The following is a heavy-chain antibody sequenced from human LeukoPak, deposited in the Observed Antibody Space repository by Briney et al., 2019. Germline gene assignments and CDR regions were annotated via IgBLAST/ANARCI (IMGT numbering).Heavy chain of an antibody. J-gene: IGHJ4*02. CDR3: ARDQHVLRYFDWLLELDY. V-gene: IGHV3-11*01. CDR1: GFTFSDYY. D-gene: IGHD3-9*01. Sequence: PGGSLRLSCAASGFTFSDYYMSWIRQAPGKGLEWVSYISSSGSTIYYADSVKGRFTISRDNAKNSLYLQMNSLRAEDTAVYYCARDQHVLRYFDWLLELDYWGQGTLVTVSS. CDR2: ISSSGSTI.